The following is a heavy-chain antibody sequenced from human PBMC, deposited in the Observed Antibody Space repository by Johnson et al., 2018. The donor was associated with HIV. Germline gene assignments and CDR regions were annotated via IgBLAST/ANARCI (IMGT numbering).Heavy chain of an antibody. CDR2: ISGSGGST. CDR1: GFTFSSYA. V-gene: IGHV3-23*04. J-gene: IGHJ3*02. Sequence: VQLVESGGGLVQPGGSLRLSCAASGFTFSSYAMSWVRQAPGKGLEWVSAISGSGGSTYYADSVKGRFTISRDNSKHTLYLQMNSLRAEDTALYYCARGGYNWNDFLNDAFDMWGQGTVVTVSS. CDR3: ARGGYNWNDFLNDAFDM. D-gene: IGHD1-1*01.